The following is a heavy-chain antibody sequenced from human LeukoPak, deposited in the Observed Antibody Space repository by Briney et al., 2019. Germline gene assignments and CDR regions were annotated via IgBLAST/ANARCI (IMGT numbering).Heavy chain of an antibody. CDR2: ISSSGGTI. CDR3: ARDDHCSSTSCYYYYYYGMDV. J-gene: IGHJ6*02. CDR1: GFTFSSYA. Sequence: GGSLRLSCAASGFTFSSYAMSWVRQAPGKGLEWVSYISSSGGTIYYADSVKGRFTISRDNAKNSLYLQMNSLRAEDTAVYYCARDDHCSSTSCYYYYYYGMDVWGQGTTVTVSS. V-gene: IGHV3-48*04. D-gene: IGHD2-2*01.